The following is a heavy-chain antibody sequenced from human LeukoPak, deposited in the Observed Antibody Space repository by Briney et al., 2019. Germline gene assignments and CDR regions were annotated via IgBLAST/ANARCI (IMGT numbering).Heavy chain of an antibody. CDR3: AKANGGSNYGYWDY. J-gene: IGHJ4*02. V-gene: IGHV3-23*01. Sequence: GGSLRLSCAASGFTFSSFAMSWVRQAPGEGLEWVSTSGVGGTATYYADSVRGRFTNSRDNSKNTLYLQMNSLRTEDTAVYFCAKANGGSNYGYWDYWGQGALVTVSS. CDR2: SGVGGTAT. CDR1: GFTFSSFA. D-gene: IGHD7-27*01.